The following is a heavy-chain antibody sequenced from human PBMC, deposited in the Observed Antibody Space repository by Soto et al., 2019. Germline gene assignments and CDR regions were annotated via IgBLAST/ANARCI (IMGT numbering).Heavy chain of an antibody. CDR1: GFTFSSYE. CDR3: ARDGDGEVVGATTAFDY. J-gene: IGHJ4*02. D-gene: IGHD1-26*01. V-gene: IGHV3-48*03. CDR2: ISSSGSTI. Sequence: PGGSLRLSCAAPGFTFSSYEMNWVRQAPGKGLEWVSYISSSGSTIYYADSVKGRFTISRDNAKNSLYLQMNSLRAEDTAVYYCARDGDGEVVGATTAFDYWGQGTLVTVSS.